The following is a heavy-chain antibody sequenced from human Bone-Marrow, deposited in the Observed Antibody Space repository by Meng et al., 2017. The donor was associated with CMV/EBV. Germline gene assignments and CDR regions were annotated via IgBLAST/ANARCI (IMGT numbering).Heavy chain of an antibody. V-gene: IGHV1-58*01. D-gene: IGHD3-3*01. CDR1: GFTFSNSV. CDR2: IVVGSGNT. J-gene: IGHJ3*02. Sequence: SVKVSCKASGFTFSNSVVQWVRQARGQRLEWIGWIVVGSGNTNYAQKFQERVTITRDMSTSTAYMELSSLRSEDTAVYYCVADSRFWGGDYHAFDIWGQGTMVTVSS. CDR3: VADSRFWGGDYHAFDI.